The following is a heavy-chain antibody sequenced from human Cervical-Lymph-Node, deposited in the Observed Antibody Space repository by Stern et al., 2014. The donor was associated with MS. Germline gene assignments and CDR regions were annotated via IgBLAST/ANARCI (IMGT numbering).Heavy chain of an antibody. D-gene: IGHD3-10*01. CDR3: ARGRGQHYDY. J-gene: IGHJ4*02. Sequence: QVQLLQSGAEVKKPGASVKVSCKASGYTFTGYYMHWVRRAPGQGLEWMGWINPNSGGTNYEQQFQGWVTMTRDTSISTAYMELSRLRSDDTAVYYCARGRGQHYDYWGQGTLVTVSS. CDR2: INPNSGGT. CDR1: GYTFTGYY. V-gene: IGHV1-2*04.